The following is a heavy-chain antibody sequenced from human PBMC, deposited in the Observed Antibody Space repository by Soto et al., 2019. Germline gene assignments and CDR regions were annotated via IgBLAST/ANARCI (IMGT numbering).Heavy chain of an antibody. CDR1: GFTFSDYY. Sequence: QVQLVESGGGLVKPGGSLRLSCAASGFTFSDYYMSWIRQAPGKGLEWVSYISSSSSYTNYADSVKGRFTISRDNAKNSLYLQMNSLRAEDTAVYYCARIVATISPHIFFGAFDIWGQGTMVTVSS. V-gene: IGHV3-11*05. D-gene: IGHD5-12*01. CDR2: ISSSSSYT. J-gene: IGHJ3*02. CDR3: ARIVATISPHIFFGAFDI.